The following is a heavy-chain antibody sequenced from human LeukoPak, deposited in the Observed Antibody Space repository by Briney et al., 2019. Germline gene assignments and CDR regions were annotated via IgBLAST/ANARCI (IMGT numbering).Heavy chain of an antibody. CDR3: ARDVPHSWFGT. CDR1: GITFGNNW. Sequence: GESLRLSCAASGITFGNNWMHWVRQGPGKGLVWISRINSDGGGAIYADSVKGRFTVSRDNAKNTLHLQMNSLRAEDTAVYYCARDVPHSWFGTWGQGTLVTVSS. CDR2: INSDGGGA. V-gene: IGHV3-74*01. J-gene: IGHJ5*02.